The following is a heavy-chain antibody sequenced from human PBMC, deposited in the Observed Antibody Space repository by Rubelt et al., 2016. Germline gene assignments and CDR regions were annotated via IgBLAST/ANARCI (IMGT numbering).Heavy chain of an antibody. Sequence: QVQLQQWGAGLLKPSETLSLTCAVYGGSFSGYYWSWIRQPPGKGLEWIGEINHSGSTNYNPSLKSRVTISVDPAKNQFSLKRSAVTAADTAVFYCAGVILYCTDGVCYNHFDYWGQGTLVTVSS. J-gene: IGHJ4*02. CDR1: GGSFSGYY. CDR2: INHSGST. V-gene: IGHV4-34*01. D-gene: IGHD2-8*01. CDR3: AGVILYCTDGVCYNHFDY.